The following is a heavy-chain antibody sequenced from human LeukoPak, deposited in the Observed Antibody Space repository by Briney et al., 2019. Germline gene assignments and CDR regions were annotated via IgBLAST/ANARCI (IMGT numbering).Heavy chain of an antibody. Sequence: ASVKVSCKASGYTFTSYAMHWVRQAPGQRLEWMGWINAGNGNTKYSQEFQDRVTITRDTSASTAYMELSSLRSEDMAMYYCAREYYGSGSYLNWFDPWGQGTLVTVSS. V-gene: IGHV1-3*03. CDR2: INAGNGNT. CDR1: GYTFTSYA. CDR3: AREYYGSGSYLNWFDP. J-gene: IGHJ5*02. D-gene: IGHD3-10*01.